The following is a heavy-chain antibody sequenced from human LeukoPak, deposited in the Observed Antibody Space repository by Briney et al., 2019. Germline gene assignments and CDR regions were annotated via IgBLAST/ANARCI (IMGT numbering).Heavy chain of an antibody. CDR2: ISGSGGST. D-gene: IGHD6-13*01. CDR3: ANLPEWRRVAARFDY. J-gene: IGHJ4*02. Sequence: SGGSLRLSCAASGFTFDDYAMSWVRQAPGKGLEWVSAISGSGGSTYYADSVKGRFTISRDNSKNTLYLQMNSLRAEDTAVYYCANLPEWRRVAARFDYWGQGTLVTVSS. CDR1: GFTFDDYA. V-gene: IGHV3-23*01.